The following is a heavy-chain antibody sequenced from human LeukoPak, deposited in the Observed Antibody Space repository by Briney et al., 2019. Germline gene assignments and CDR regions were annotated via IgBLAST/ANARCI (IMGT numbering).Heavy chain of an antibody. J-gene: IGHJ5*02. V-gene: IGHV4-61*02. D-gene: IGHD2-15*01. CDR2: VSIRGST. CDR1: GDSLSSGTYY. Sequence: SETLSLTCTVSGDSLSSGTYYWTWIRQPAGKGLEWIGRVSIRGSTNYNPSLKSRVTISVDTSKNQFSLRLSSVTAADTAVYYCARDYCSGGSCNWFDPWGQGTLVTVSS. CDR3: ARDYCSGGSCNWFDP.